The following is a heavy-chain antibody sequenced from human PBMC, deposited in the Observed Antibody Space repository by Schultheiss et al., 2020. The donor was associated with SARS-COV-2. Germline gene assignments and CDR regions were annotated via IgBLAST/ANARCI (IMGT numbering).Heavy chain of an antibody. D-gene: IGHD2-15*01. J-gene: IGHJ4*02. Sequence: SQTLSLTCTVSGGSINSYHWSWIRQPAGKGLEWIGYIYYSGSTYYNPSLKSRVTISVDTSKNQFSLKLSSVTAADTAVYYCARRGSGGMTFDHWGQGTRVTVSS. CDR3: ARRGSGGMTFDH. V-gene: IGHV4-59*08. CDR1: GGSINSYH. CDR2: IYYSGST.